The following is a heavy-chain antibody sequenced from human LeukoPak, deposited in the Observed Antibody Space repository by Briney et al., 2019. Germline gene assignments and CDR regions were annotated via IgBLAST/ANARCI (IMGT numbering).Heavy chain of an antibody. D-gene: IGHD6-13*01. CDR2: IYPGDSDT. CDR1: GYSFTSYW. CDR3: ARTGYTSRWAIDY. J-gene: IGHJ4*02. V-gene: IGHV5-51*01. Sequence: GESLKISCKGSGYSFTSYWIGWVRQMPGKGLEWMGIIYPGDSDTRNSPSFQGQVTISADKSISTAYLQWSSLKASDTAMYYCARTGYTSRWAIDYWGQGTLVTVSS.